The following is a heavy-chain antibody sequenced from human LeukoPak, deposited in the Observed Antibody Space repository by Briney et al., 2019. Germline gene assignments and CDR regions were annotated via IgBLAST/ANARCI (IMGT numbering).Heavy chain of an antibody. D-gene: IGHD3-10*01. CDR1: GFTFSSYA. CDR3: ARDIQYYGSGSDAFDI. CDR2: ISYDGSNK. V-gene: IGHV3-30-3*01. J-gene: IGHJ3*02. Sequence: GGSLRLSCAASGFTFSSYAMHWVRQAPGKGLEWVAVISYDGSNKYYADSVKGRFTISRDNSKNTLYLQMNSLRAEDTAVYYCARDIQYYGSGSDAFDIWGQGTMVTVSS.